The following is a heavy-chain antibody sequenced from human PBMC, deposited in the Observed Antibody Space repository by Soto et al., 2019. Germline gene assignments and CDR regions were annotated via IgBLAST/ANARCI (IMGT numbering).Heavy chain of an antibody. CDR1: GGSISSYY. D-gene: IGHD4-17*01. CDR3: ASYRIGGTVKTGYYYYMDV. J-gene: IGHJ6*03. CDR2: IYYSGST. V-gene: IGHV4-59*08. Sequence: PSETLSLTCTFSGGSISSYYWSWIRQPPGKGLEWIGYIYYSGSTNYNPSLKSRVTISVDTSKNQFSLKLSSVTAADTAVYYCASYRIGGTVKTGYYYYMDVWGKGTTVTVSS.